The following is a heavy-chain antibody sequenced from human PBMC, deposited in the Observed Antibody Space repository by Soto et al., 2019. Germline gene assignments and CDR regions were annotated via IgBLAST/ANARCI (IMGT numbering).Heavy chain of an antibody. CDR3: ARGINIAARGGTTSRY. D-gene: IGHD6-6*01. J-gene: IGHJ4*02. V-gene: IGHV1-8*01. Sequence: QVQLVQSGAEVKKPGASVKVSCKASGYTFTSYDINWVRQATGQGLEWMGWMNPNSGNTGYAQKFQGRVAMTRNTSISTAYMELSSLRSEDTAVYYCARGINIAARGGTTSRYWGQGTLVTVSS. CDR2: MNPNSGNT. CDR1: GYTFTSYD.